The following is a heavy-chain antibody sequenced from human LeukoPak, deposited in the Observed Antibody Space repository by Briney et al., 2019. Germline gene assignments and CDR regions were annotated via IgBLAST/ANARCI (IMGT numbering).Heavy chain of an antibody. D-gene: IGHD3-3*01. CDR2: IHYSGNT. J-gene: IGHJ4*02. CDR3: ARLGAGPTYYDFWSGYSSFYFDY. V-gene: IGHV4-39*01. Sequence: PSETLSLTCTVSGGSTSSSNYYWGWIRQPPGKGLEWIAGIHYSGNTYYNPSLKSRVTISIDTSKNQFSLKLSSVTAADTAVYYCARLGAGPTYYDFWSGYSSFYFDYWGQGTLVTVSS. CDR1: GGSTSSSNYY.